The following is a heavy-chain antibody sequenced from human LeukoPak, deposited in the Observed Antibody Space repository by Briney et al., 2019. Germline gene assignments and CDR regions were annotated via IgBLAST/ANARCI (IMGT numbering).Heavy chain of an antibody. Sequence: ASVKASCKASGYTFTSYYMLWVRQAPGQGLEWMGIINPSGGSTSYAQKFQGRVTMTRDMSTRTVYMELSSLRSEDTAVYYCASGVFSMSGFDIWGQGTMVTVSS. CDR1: GYTFTSYY. D-gene: IGHD3-3*01. CDR3: ASGVFSMSGFDI. CDR2: INPSGGST. J-gene: IGHJ3*02. V-gene: IGHV1-46*01.